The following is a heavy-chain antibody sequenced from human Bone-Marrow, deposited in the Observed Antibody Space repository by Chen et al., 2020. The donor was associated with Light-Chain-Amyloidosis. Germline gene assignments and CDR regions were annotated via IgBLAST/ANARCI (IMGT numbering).Heavy chain of an antibody. Sequence: EVQLLESGGGLVQPGGSLRLSCAAPGFTFSSYAMNWVRLAPGKGLEWVSAIRGSGGSLYYPASVNARFTISRANAKNTLYLQMNSLRADDAAVYYRAKDRGDYYDSSGYYGYFDYWGQGTLVTVSS. CDR3: AKDRGDYYDSSGYYGYFDY. D-gene: IGHD3-22*01. J-gene: IGHJ4*02. V-gene: IGHV3-23*01. CDR2: IRGSGGSL. CDR1: GFTFSSYA.